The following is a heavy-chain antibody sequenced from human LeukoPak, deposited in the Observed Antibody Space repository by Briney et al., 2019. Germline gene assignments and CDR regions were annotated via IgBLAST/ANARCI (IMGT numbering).Heavy chain of an antibody. D-gene: IGHD3-10*01. J-gene: IGHJ6*02. CDR3: AKFPTMVRGEKTYYYYYYGMDV. CDR2: ISGSGGST. CDR1: GFIFSSYA. Sequence: GGSLRLSCAASGFIFSSYAMSWVRQAPGKGLEWVSAISGSGGSTYYADSVKGRFTISRDNSKNTLYLQMNSLRAEDTAVYYCAKFPTMVRGEKTYYYYYYGMDVWGQGTTVTVSS. V-gene: IGHV3-23*01.